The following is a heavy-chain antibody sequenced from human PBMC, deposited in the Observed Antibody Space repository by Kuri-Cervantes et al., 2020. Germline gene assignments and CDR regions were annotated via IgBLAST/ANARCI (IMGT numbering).Heavy chain of an antibody. CDR1: GGTFSSYA. CDR3: ARVRRDYYYYYMDV. J-gene: IGHJ6*03. CDR2: IIPIFGTA. D-gene: IGHD4/OR15-4a*01. Sequence: SVKVSCKASGGTFSSYAISWVRQAPGQGLEWMGGIIPIFGTADYAQKFQGRVTITADESTSTAYMELSSLRSEDTAVYYCARVRRDYYYYYMDVWGKGTTVTVSS. V-gene: IGHV1-69*13.